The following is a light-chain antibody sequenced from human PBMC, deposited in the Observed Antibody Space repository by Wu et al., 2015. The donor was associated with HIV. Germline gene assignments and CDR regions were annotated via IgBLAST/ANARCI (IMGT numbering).Light chain of an antibody. V-gene: IGKV1-NL1*01. CDR3: QQYYSNPWT. J-gene: IGKJ1*01. CDR2: AAS. CDR1: QGISNY. Sequence: DIQMTQSPSSLSASVGDRVTITCRASQGISNYLAWYQQKPGKAPKLLLYAASRLESGVPCRFSASGSGTDYSLIISSLQSEDSATYHCQQYYSNPWTFGQGTKVEIK.